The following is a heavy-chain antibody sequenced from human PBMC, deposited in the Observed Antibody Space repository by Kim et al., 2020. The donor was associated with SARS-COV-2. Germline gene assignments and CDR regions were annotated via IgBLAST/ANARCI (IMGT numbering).Heavy chain of an antibody. CDR2: IWYDGSNK. CDR1: GFTFSSYG. Sequence: GGSLRLSCAASGFTFSSYGMNWVRQAPGKGLEWVALIWYDGSNKYYADSVKGRFTISRDNSKNTLYLQMNSLRAEDTAVYYCAKDRMVRGVIIDYFDYWGQGTLVSVSS. CDR3: AKDRMVRGVIIDYFDY. J-gene: IGHJ4*02. V-gene: IGHV3-33*06. D-gene: IGHD3-10*01.